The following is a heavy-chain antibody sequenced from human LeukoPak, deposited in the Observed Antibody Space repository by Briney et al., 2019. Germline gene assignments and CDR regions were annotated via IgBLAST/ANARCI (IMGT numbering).Heavy chain of an antibody. CDR2: IYYSGST. Sequence: SETLSLTCAVSGGSISSYYWSWIRQPPRKGLGWIGYIYYSGSTNYNPSLKSRVTISVDTSKNQFSLKLSSVTAADTAVYYCARDIKIAVAGHSLRYYYYMDVWGKGTTVTVSS. D-gene: IGHD6-19*01. CDR3: ARDIKIAVAGHSLRYYYYMDV. J-gene: IGHJ6*03. CDR1: GGSISSYY. V-gene: IGHV4-59*01.